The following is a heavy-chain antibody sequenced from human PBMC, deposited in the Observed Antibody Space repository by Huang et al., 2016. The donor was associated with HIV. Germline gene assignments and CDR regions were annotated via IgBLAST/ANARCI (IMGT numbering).Heavy chain of an antibody. J-gene: IGHJ4*02. CDR2: IRNDGYKK. D-gene: IGHD3-22*01. Sequence: VQLMESGGGVVQPGGSLRLSCAAYGFILSNYGMHWVRQAPGKGLEWVASIRNDGYKKYYGDSVKGRVTIGRDNSKNTLFVQMSSLRTEDTAVYYCARGDYYDSSGYHPGYFDYWGQGTLVTVSS. CDR1: GFILSNYG. V-gene: IGHV3-30*02. CDR3: ARGDYYDSSGYHPGYFDY.